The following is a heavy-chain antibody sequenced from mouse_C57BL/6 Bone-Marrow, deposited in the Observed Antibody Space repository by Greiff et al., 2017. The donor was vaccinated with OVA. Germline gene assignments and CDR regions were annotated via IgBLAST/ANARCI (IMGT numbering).Heavy chain of an antibody. J-gene: IGHJ2*01. CDR2: IDPSDSYT. CDR1: GYTFTSYW. Sequence: QVQLQQPGAELVRPGTSVKLSCKASGYTFTSYWMHWVKQRPGQGLEWIGVIDPSDSYTNYNQKFKGKATLTVDTSSSTAYMQRSSLTSEDSAVYYCARSPLYYYGSSPDYWGQGTTLTVSS. V-gene: IGHV1-59*01. D-gene: IGHD1-1*01. CDR3: ARSPLYYYGSSPDY.